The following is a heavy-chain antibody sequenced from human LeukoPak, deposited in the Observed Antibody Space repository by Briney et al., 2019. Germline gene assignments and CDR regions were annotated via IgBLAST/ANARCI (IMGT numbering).Heavy chain of an antibody. V-gene: IGHV3-33*01. D-gene: IGHD3-22*01. CDR2: IWYDGSNK. CDR1: GFTFSTYG. J-gene: IGHJ5*02. Sequence: PGRSLRLSCAASGFTFSTYGIHWVRQAPGKGLEWVAVIWYDGSNKYYADSVKGRFTISRDNSKNTLYVQMNSLRVEDTAVYYCARGLVDVHDSSGYYSNWFDPWGQGTLVTVSS. CDR3: ARGLVDVHDSSGYYSNWFDP.